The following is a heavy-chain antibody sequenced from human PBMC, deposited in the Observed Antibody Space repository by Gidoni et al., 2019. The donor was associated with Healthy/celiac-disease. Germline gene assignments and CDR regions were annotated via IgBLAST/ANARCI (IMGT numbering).Heavy chain of an antibody. CDR3: ARGEGILLWFGELEMGWFDP. D-gene: IGHD3-10*01. CDR2: IYYSGST. J-gene: IGHJ5*01. V-gene: IGHV4-59*01. Sequence: QPPGKGLERIGYIYYSGSTNYNPSPKSRVTISVDTSKNQFSLKLSSVTAADTAVYYCARGEGILLWFGELEMGWFDPWGQGALVTVSS.